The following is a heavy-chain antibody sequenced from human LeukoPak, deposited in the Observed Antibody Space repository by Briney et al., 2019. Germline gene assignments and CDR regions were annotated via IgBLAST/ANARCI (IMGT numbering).Heavy chain of an antibody. Sequence: SQTLSLTCAISGDSVSSNSAAWNWIRQSPSIGLEWLGRTYYKSKWYNDYAVSVKSRITINPDTSKNQFSLQLNSVTPEDTAVYFCAREGGYSGYDFYFDYWGQGTLVTVSS. CDR1: GDSVSSNSAA. CDR2: TYYKSKWYN. J-gene: IGHJ4*02. D-gene: IGHD5-12*01. V-gene: IGHV6-1*01. CDR3: AREGGYSGYDFYFDY.